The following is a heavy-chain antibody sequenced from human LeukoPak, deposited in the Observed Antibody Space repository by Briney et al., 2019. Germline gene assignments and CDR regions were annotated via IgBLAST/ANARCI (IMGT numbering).Heavy chain of an antibody. J-gene: IGHJ3*02. Sequence: PSETLSLTCTVSGGSISSYYWSWIRLPPGKGLEWIGYIYYSGSTNYNPSLKSRVTISVDTSKNQFSLKLSSVTAADTAVYYCARATRPGGHAFDIWGQGTMVTVSS. CDR3: ARATRPGGHAFDI. D-gene: IGHD2-2*01. CDR1: GGSISSYY. V-gene: IGHV4-59*01. CDR2: IYYSGST.